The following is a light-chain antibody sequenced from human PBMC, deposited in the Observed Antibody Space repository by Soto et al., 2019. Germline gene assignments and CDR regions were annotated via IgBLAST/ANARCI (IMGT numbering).Light chain of an antibody. V-gene: IGLV1-40*01. J-gene: IGLJ1*01. CDR2: GNS. Sequence: QSVLTQPPSVSGAPGQRVTISCTGSSSNIGAGYDVHWYQQLPGTAPKLLIYGNSNRPSGVPDRFSGSKSGTSASLAITGLQAGDEADYYCQPYDSSLSGYVFGTGTKLTVL. CDR1: SSNIGAGYD. CDR3: QPYDSSLSGYV.